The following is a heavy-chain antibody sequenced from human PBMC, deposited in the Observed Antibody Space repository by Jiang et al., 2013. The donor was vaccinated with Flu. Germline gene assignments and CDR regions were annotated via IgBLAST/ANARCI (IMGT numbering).Heavy chain of an antibody. D-gene: IGHD2-2*01. CDR1: GDSVSSNSAA. Sequence: SQTLSLTCAISGDSVSSNSAAWNWIRQSPSRGLEWLGRTYYRSKWYNDYAVSVKSRITINPDTSKNQFSLQLNSVTPEDTAVYYCARDSIVVPAANPLVSYYYYYYMDVWGKGTTVTVSS. V-gene: IGHV6-1*01. J-gene: IGHJ6*03. CDR2: TYYRSKWYN. CDR3: ARDSIVVPAANPLVSYYYYYYMDV.